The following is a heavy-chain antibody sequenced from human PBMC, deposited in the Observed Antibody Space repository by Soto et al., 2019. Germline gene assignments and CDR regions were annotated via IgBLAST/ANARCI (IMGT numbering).Heavy chain of an antibody. V-gene: IGHV3-23*01. CDR1: GFTFSSYA. D-gene: IGHD2-15*01. CDR3: AKGRVAGFDP. CDR2: ISGSGGNT. J-gene: IGHJ5*02. Sequence: EVQLLESGGGLVQPGGSLRLSCAASGFTFSSYAMSWVRQAPGKGLEWVSAISGSGGNTYYADSVKGRFTISRDNSKNTLYLQMNSLRVEDTALYYCAKGRVAGFDPWGQGTLVTVSS.